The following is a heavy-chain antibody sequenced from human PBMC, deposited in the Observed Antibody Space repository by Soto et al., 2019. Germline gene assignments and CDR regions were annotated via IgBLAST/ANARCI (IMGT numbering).Heavy chain of an antibody. J-gene: IGHJ4*02. Sequence: VGSLTLSCAASGFTFSSYAMSWVRQSPGKGLEWVSAISGSGGSTYYADSVKGRFTISRDNSKNTLYLQMTSLRAEDTAVYYCAKDSGSYGVREYYFDYWGQGTLVTVSS. V-gene: IGHV3-23*01. CDR1: GFTFSSYA. D-gene: IGHD1-26*01. CDR2: ISGSGGST. CDR3: AKDSGSYGVREYYFDY.